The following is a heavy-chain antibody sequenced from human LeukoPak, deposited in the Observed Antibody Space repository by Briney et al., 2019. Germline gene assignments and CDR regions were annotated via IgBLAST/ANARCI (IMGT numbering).Heavy chain of an antibody. CDR3: ARLGRENSSGSDY. CDR2: IYYSGST. Sequence: SETLSLTRTVSGGSISSYYWSWIRQPPGKGLEWIGYIYYSGSTNYNPSLKSRVTISVDTSKNQFSLKLSSVTAADTAVYYCARLGRENSSGSDYWGQGTLVTVSS. D-gene: IGHD6-6*01. CDR1: GGSISSYY. V-gene: IGHV4-59*01. J-gene: IGHJ4*02.